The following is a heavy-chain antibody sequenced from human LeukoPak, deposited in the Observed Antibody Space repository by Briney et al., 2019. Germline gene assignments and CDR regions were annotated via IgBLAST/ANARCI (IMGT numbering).Heavy chain of an antibody. D-gene: IGHD2-15*01. V-gene: IGHV3-23*01. J-gene: IGHJ4*02. CDR1: GFTFSSYG. Sequence: GSLRLSCAASGFTFSSYGMSWVRPAPGKGLEWVSAISGSGGSTYYADSVKGRFTISRDNSKNTLYLQMNSLRAEDTAVYYCAKRVVAAIFGSYYFDYWGQGTLVTVSS. CDR2: ISGSGGST. CDR3: AKRVVAAIFGSYYFDY.